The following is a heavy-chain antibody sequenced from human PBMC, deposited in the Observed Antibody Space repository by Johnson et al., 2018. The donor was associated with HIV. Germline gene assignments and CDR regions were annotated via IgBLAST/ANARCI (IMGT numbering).Heavy chain of an antibody. Sequence: HVQLVESGGGVVRPGGSLRLSCAASGFTFDDYAMSWFRQAPGKGLEWVVIISYDGSNKYYADSVKGRFTISRDNSKNTRYLQMNSQRAEDSAGYYCARDHLRRSHAFDIWGQGTMVTVSS. V-gene: IGHV3-30-3*01. D-gene: IGHD2-15*01. CDR3: ARDHLRRSHAFDI. CDR2: ISYDGSNK. J-gene: IGHJ3*02. CDR1: GFTFDDYA.